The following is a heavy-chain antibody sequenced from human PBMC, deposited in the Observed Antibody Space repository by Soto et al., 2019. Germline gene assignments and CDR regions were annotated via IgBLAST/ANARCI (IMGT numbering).Heavy chain of an antibody. Sequence: SGKVSCNATGGTFISYAISWVRRAPGQGLEWMGGIIPIFGTANYAQKFQGRVTITADESTSTAYMELSSLRSEDTAVYYCARDGDGSGSYFPQALDYWGQGTQVTVYS. CDR3: ARDGDGSGSYFPQALDY. V-gene: IGHV1-69*01. CDR1: GGTFISYA. J-gene: IGHJ4*02. CDR2: IIPIFGTA. D-gene: IGHD3-10*01.